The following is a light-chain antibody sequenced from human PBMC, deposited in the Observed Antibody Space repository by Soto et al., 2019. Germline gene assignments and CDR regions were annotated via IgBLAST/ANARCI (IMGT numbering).Light chain of an antibody. CDR3: QQLFDSPIT. CDR2: ASS. V-gene: IGKV1-9*01. J-gene: IGKJ5*01. CDR1: QVISTS. Sequence: DIQLTQSPSFLSPSIGESVTITCRASQVISTSLAWYQVKPGKAPKRLIYASSTLESWVPSRFSATVSGTEFSLTITSLQPEDFATYYCQQLFDSPITFGQGTRLEIK.